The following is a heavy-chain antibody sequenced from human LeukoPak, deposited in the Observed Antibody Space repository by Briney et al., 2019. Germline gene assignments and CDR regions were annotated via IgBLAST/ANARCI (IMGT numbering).Heavy chain of an antibody. Sequence: ASVKVSCKASGYTFTSYGISWVRQAPGHGLEWMGWISAYNGDTNYAQKVQGRVTMTTDTSTSTAYMELRSLRSDDTAVYYCARGKMTTVTTRAFDIWGQGTMVTASS. D-gene: IGHD4-11*01. CDR2: ISAYNGDT. CDR1: GYTFTSYG. CDR3: ARGKMTTVTTRAFDI. V-gene: IGHV1-18*01. J-gene: IGHJ3*02.